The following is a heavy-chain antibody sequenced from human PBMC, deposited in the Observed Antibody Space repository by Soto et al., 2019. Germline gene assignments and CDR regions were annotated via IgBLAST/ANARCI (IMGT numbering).Heavy chain of an antibody. Sequence: GGSLRLSCVASRFTFTSYAMSWVRQAPGKGLEWVAAISASGGATIHADSVKGRLTISRDNSKNTLYLQMNSLRAEDTAVYYCAKDVEGGSLFRGAFDYWGQGTQVTVSS. V-gene: IGHV3-23*01. CDR1: RFTFTSYA. CDR3: AKDVEGGSLFRGAFDY. CDR2: ISASGGAT. D-gene: IGHD1-26*01. J-gene: IGHJ4*02.